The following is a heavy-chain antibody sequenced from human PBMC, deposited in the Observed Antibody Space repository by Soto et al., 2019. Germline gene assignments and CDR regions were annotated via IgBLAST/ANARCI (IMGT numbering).Heavy chain of an antibody. CDR2: LLHGGTT. Sequence: QVQLQESGPGLVKPSGTLSLTCAVSGDSISSPKWWTWLRQPPGKGLEWIGDLLHGGTTNYNPSLQSRVTLSVDTSQNQFSLNLTSVTAADTAIYYCAYSTGWYRHDVWGQGTSVTVFS. CDR1: GDSISSPKW. V-gene: IGHV4-4*02. CDR3: AYSTGWYRHDV. J-gene: IGHJ3*01. D-gene: IGHD6-19*01.